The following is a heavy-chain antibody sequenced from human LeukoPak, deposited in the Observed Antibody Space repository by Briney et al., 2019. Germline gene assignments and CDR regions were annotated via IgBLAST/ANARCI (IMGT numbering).Heavy chain of an antibody. Sequence: ASVKVSCKASGYTSTGYYMHWVRQAPGQGLEWMGWINPNSGGTNYAQKFQGRVTMTRDTSISTAYVELSRLRSDDTAVYYCASAPSGSSFMDVWGQGTTVTVSS. CDR2: INPNSGGT. CDR1: GYTSTGYY. CDR3: ASAPSGSSFMDV. D-gene: IGHD3-10*01. V-gene: IGHV1-2*02. J-gene: IGHJ6*02.